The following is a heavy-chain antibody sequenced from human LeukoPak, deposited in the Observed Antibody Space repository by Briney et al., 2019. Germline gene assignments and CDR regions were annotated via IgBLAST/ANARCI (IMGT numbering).Heavy chain of an antibody. CDR3: ARPTTVTMVDAFNI. CDR1: GFNFSSYW. Sequence: GGSLRLSCAAAGFNFSSYWMTWVRQAPGKGLEWVANRKQDGTEKYYVDSVKGRFTISRDNAKNSLYLQMNSLRAVDTAVYFCARPTTVTMVDAFNIWGLGTMVTVSS. V-gene: IGHV3-7*04. J-gene: IGHJ3*02. CDR2: RKQDGTEK. D-gene: IGHD4-17*01.